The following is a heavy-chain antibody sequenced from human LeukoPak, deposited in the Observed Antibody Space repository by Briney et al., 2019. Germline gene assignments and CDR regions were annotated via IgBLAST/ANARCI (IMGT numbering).Heavy chain of an antibody. CDR3: AKVRYDILTGSDARYYFDY. J-gene: IGHJ4*02. V-gene: IGHV3-23*01. CDR1: GFTFSSYA. Sequence: GGSLRLSCAASGFTFSSYAMSWVRQAPGEGLEWVSAISGSGGSTYYADSVKGRFTISRDNSKNTLYLQMNSLRAEDTAVYYCAKVRYDILTGSDARYYFDYWGQGTLVTVSS. D-gene: IGHD3-9*01. CDR2: ISGSGGST.